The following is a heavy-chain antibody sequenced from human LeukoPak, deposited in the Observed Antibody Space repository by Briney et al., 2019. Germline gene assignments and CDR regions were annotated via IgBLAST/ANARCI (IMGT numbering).Heavy chain of an antibody. CDR1: GYTLSELS. CDR3: ATAASIAVAGTKSSSWFDP. Sequence: ASLKVSCEVSGYTLSELSMHWVRQAPGKGLEWIAGFGREDGETIYAKKFQGRVTMTEDTSTDTAYMELSSLRSEDTAVYYCATAASIAVAGTKSSSWFDPWGQGTLVTVSS. J-gene: IGHJ5*02. CDR2: FGREDGET. D-gene: IGHD6-19*01. V-gene: IGHV1-24*01.